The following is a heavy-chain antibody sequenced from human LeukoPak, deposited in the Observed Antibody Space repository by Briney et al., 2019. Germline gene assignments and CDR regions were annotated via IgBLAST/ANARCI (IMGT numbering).Heavy chain of an antibody. V-gene: IGHV3-30*02. Sequence: GGSLRLSCAASGFIFSSYGMHWVRQAPGKGLEWVAFIRYDGSNKYYADSVKGRFTISRDNSKNTLYLQMNSLRAEDRAVYYCAKDLIAFDYGGNSGGYWGQGTLVTVSS. D-gene: IGHD4-23*01. J-gene: IGHJ4*02. CDR1: GFIFSSYG. CDR3: AKDLIAFDYGGNSGGY. CDR2: IRYDGSNK.